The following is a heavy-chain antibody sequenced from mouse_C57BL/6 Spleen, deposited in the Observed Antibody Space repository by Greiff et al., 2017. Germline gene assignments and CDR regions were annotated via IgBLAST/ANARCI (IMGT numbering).Heavy chain of an antibody. J-gene: IGHJ2*01. Sequence: QVQLQQPGAELVKPGASVKMSCEASGYTFTSYWITWVKQRPGQGLEWIGDIYPGSGSTNYNEKFKSKATLTVDTSSSTAYMQLSSLTSEDSAVYYCARATVVAEDYFDYWGQGTTLTVSS. V-gene: IGHV1-55*01. CDR1: GYTFTSYW. D-gene: IGHD1-1*01. CDR2: IYPGSGST. CDR3: ARATVVAEDYFDY.